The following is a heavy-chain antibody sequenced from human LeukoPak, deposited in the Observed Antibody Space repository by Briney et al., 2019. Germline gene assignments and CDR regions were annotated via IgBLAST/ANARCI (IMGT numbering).Heavy chain of an antibody. Sequence: GGSLRLSCATSGFTFSTYWMSWVRQAPGKGLEWVANIKQDGSEKYYVDSVKGRFTISRDNSKNTLFLQMNSLRAEDTAVYFCATTTVVTHFDYWGQGTLVTVSS. D-gene: IGHD4-23*01. CDR1: GFTFSTYW. CDR3: ATTTVVTHFDY. V-gene: IGHV3-7*01. CDR2: IKQDGSEK. J-gene: IGHJ4*02.